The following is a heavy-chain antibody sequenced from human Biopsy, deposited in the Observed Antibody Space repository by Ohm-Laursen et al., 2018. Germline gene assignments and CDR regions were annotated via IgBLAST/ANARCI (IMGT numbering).Heavy chain of an antibody. J-gene: IGHJ2*01. CDR1: GDSIGSYY. D-gene: IGHD3-22*01. Sequence: SETLSLTCPVSGDSIGSYYWSWIRQPPGKGLEWIGYVYYTGSTDYNPSLQSRVTISVDTSKNHFSLRLRSVTPADTAIYYCARDRGYYSDRTVPGYFDLWGRGTLVTVSS. CDR3: ARDRGYYSDRTVPGYFDL. V-gene: IGHV4-59*01. CDR2: VYYTGST.